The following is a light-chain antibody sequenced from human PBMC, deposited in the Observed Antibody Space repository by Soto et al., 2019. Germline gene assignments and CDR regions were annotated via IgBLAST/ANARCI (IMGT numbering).Light chain of an antibody. V-gene: IGKV2-28*01. CDR1: QSLLHSNGYNY. CDR2: LGS. CDR3: MKALHTPLT. J-gene: IGKJ4*01. Sequence: DIVMTQSPLSLPVTPGEPASISCRSSQSLLHSNGYNYLDWYLQKPGQSPQLLIYLGSNRASGVPDRFSGSGSGTDFTLKISRVEAEDVGVYYCMKALHTPLTFGGGTKMEIK.